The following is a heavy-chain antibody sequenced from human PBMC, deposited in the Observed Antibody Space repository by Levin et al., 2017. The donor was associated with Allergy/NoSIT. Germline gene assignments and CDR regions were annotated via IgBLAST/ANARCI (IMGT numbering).Heavy chain of an antibody. CDR1: GGSISSGDYY. V-gene: IGHV4-30-4*01. CDR3: ARDPEGSNGIDY. CDR2: IYYSGST. Sequence: SETLSLTCTVSGGSISSGDYYWSWIRQPPGKGLEWIGYIYYSGSTYYNPSLKSRVTISVDTSKNQFSLKLSSVTAADTAVYYCARDPEGSNGIDYWGQGTLVTVSS. J-gene: IGHJ4*02.